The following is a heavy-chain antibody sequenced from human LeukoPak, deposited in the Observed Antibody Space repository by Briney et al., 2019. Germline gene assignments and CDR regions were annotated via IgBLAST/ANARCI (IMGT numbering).Heavy chain of an antibody. CDR1: GFTFSSYW. D-gene: IGHD1-20*01. J-gene: IGHJ3*02. V-gene: IGHV3-7*01. CDR2: IKQDGSEK. Sequence: GGSLRLSCAASGFTFSSYWMSWVRQAPGKGLEWVANIKQDGSEKYYVDSVKGRFTISRDNAKNSLYLQMNSLRAEDTAVYYCARDARYNWNDCAFDIWGQGTMVTVSS. CDR3: ARDARYNWNDCAFDI.